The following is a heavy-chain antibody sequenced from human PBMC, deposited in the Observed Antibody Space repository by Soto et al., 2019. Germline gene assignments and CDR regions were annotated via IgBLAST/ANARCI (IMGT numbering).Heavy chain of an antibody. V-gene: IGHV2-26*01. D-gene: IGHD3-16*01. CDR2: IFSNDEK. CDR3: ARIFGERMATILFDY. J-gene: IGHJ4*02. CDR1: GFSLSNARMG. Sequence: QVTLKESGPVLVKPTETLTLTCTVSGFSLSNARMGVSWIRQPPGKALEWLAHIFSNDEKSYSTSLKSRLTIFKDTSKSQVVLTMTNMDPVDTATYYCARIFGERMATILFDYWGQGTLVTVSS.